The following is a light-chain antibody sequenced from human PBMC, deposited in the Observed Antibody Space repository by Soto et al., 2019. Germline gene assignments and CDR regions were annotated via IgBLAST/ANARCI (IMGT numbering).Light chain of an antibody. CDR1: SSDIGNYDY. J-gene: IGLJ2*01. V-gene: IGLV2-14*01. Sequence: QSALTQPASVSGSPGQSITISCTGTSSDIGNYDYVSWYQQHPGKAPKLMIYEVSNRPSGVSNRFSGSKSGNTASLTISGLQAEDEATYYCSSYTYSTTVVFGRGTKVTVL. CDR2: EVS. CDR3: SSYTYSTTVV.